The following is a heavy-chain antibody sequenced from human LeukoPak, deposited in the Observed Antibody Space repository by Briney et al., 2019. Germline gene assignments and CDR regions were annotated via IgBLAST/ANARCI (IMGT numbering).Heavy chain of an antibody. CDR1: GYTFSDYY. J-gene: IGHJ4*02. Sequence: GGSLRLSCAASGYTFSDYYMSWIRQAPGKGLEWVSHINPSGDTIFYADSVKGRFTISRDNAKNSLYLQMNSLRVEDTAIYYCARRGYSSRWYDYWGQGTLVTVSS. CDR3: ARRGYSSRWYDY. V-gene: IGHV3-11*04. CDR2: INPSGDTI. D-gene: IGHD6-19*01.